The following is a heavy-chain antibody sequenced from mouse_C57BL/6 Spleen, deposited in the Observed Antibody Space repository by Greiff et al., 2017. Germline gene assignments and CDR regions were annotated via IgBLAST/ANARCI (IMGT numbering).Heavy chain of an antibody. J-gene: IGHJ3*01. CDR1: GYTFTSYT. V-gene: IGHV1-4*01. CDR2: INPSSGYT. CDR3: AREGYDLSWFAY. D-gene: IGHD2-3*01. Sequence: VQLQQSGAELARPGASVKMSCKASGYTFTSYTMHWVKQRPGQGLEWIGYINPSSGYTKYNQKFKDKATVTADKSSSTAYMQLSSLTSEDSAVYYCAREGYDLSWFAYWGQGTLVTVSA.